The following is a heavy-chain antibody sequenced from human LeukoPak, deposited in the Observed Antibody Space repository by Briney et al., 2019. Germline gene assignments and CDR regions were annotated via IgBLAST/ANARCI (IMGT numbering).Heavy chain of an antibody. CDR3: AKGGGILIRYFDCDI. V-gene: IGHV3-9*03. CDR1: GFTFDDYA. CDR2: ISWNSGSI. J-gene: IGHJ3*02. D-gene: IGHD3-9*01. Sequence: PEGSLRLSCAASGFTFDDYAMHWVRQAPGKGLEWVSGISWNSGSIGYADSVKGRFTISRDNAKNSLYLQMNSLRAEDMALYYCAKGGGILIRYFDCDIWGQGTMVTVSS.